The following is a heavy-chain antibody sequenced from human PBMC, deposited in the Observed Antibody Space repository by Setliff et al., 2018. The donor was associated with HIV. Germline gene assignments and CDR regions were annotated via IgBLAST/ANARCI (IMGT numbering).Heavy chain of an antibody. CDR1: GFTFSSYW. CDR2: TRQDEGEK. V-gene: IGHV3-7*01. D-gene: IGHD3-16*02. J-gene: IGHJ1*01. CDR3: ARDSGPYYDYVWGTYRPEYFQH. Sequence: GGSLRLSCAASGFTFSSYWIGWVRQTPGKRLEWVANTRQDEGEKFYADSVKGRFTISRDTAKNSVYLQMNSLRAEDTAMYYCARDSGPYYDYVWGTYRPEYFQHWGQGTLVTVSS.